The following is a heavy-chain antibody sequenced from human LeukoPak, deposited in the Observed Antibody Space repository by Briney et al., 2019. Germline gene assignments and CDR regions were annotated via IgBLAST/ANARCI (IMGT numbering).Heavy chain of an antibody. CDR1: GFTFSSSG. V-gene: IGHV3-30*03. Sequence: GRSLRLSCAASGFTFSSSGMHWVRQAPGKGLEWVAVISYDGSNKYYADSVKGRFTISRDNSKNTLYLQMNSLRAGDTAVYYCARHSAGYTTFFDYWGQGTLVTVSS. CDR2: ISYDGSNK. CDR3: ARHSAGYTTFFDY. D-gene: IGHD5-24*01. J-gene: IGHJ4*02.